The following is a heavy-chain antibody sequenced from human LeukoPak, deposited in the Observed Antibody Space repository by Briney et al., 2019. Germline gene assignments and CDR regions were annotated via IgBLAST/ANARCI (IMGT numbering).Heavy chain of an antibody. Sequence: ASVKVSCKASGCTFSNYDINWVRQATGQELEWMGWMNPNSGNTGYAQKFQGRVTMTRNTSINTAYMELSSLTSEDTAVYYCARRADYYDSSAYYYWGQGTLVTVSS. CDR3: ARRADYYDSSAYYY. J-gene: IGHJ4*02. CDR1: GCTFSNYD. V-gene: IGHV1-8*01. CDR2: MNPNSGNT. D-gene: IGHD3-22*01.